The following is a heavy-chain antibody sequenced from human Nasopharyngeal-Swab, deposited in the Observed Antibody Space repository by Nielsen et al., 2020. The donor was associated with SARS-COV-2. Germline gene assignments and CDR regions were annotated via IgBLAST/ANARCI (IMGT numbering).Heavy chain of an antibody. CDR1: GFTFSSYA. CDR3: AKYFWSGSLYYGMDV. D-gene: IGHD3-3*01. J-gene: IGHJ6*02. CDR2: ISGSGGSI. V-gene: IGHV3-23*01. Sequence: GESLKISCAASGFTFSSYAMSWVRQAPGKGLEWVSAISGSGGSIYYADSVKGRFTISRDNSKNTLYLQMNSLRAEDTAVYYCAKYFWSGSLYYGMDVWGQGTTVTVSS.